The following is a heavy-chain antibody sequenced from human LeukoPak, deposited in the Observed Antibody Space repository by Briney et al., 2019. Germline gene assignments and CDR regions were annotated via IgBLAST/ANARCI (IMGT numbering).Heavy chain of an antibody. CDR2: INAGTGNT. J-gene: IGHJ5*02. CDR1: GYTFTSYA. CDR3: ARGRDGYIPYNWFDP. D-gene: IGHD5-24*01. Sequence: RASVKVSCKASGYTFTSYAMHWVRQAPGQRLEWMGWINAGTGNTKFSQEFQGRVTFTRDTSASTAYMELTGLRSEDMAVYYCARGRDGYIPYNWFDPWGQGTLVTVSS. V-gene: IGHV1-3*03.